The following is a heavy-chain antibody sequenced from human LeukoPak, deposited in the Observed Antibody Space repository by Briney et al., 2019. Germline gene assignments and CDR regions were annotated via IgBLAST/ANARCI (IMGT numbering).Heavy chain of an antibody. CDR2: ISYSGST. Sequence: PSQTLSLTCTISGGSISGYYWDWIRQPPGQGLERIGYISYSGSTNYNPSLKSRVTISVDTSKNQFSLKLSSVTAADTAVYYCARDRERAFDIWGQGTLVTVSS. J-gene: IGHJ3*02. V-gene: IGHV4-59*01. CDR3: ARDRERAFDI. CDR1: GGSISGYY. D-gene: IGHD1-26*01.